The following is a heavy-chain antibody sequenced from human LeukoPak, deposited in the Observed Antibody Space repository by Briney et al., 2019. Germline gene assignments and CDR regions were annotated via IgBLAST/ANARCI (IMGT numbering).Heavy chain of an antibody. D-gene: IGHD5-18*01. CDR1: GFTFSSYS. CDR2: ISSSSSYI. V-gene: IGHV3-21*01. J-gene: IGHJ6*02. Sequence: GGSLRLSCAASGFTFSSYSMNWVRQAPGKGLEWVSYISSSSSYIYYADSVKGRFTISRDNAKNSLYLQMNSLRAEDTAVYYCARDHDTAAGYYYYGMDVWGQGTTVTVSS. CDR3: ARDHDTAAGYYYYGMDV.